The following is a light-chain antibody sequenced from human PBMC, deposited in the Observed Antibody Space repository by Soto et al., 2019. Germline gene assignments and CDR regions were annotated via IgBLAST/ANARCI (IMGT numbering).Light chain of an antibody. V-gene: IGLV2-23*01. CDR3: CSYAGTDVV. Sequence: QSALTQPAYVSGSPGQSITISCTGTSSDVGSYNLVSWYQQHPGKAPKLMIYEGSKRPSGVSNRFSGSKSGNTACLTISGLQAEDEADYYCCSYAGTDVVFGGVTKLTVL. CDR2: EGS. J-gene: IGLJ2*01. CDR1: SSDVGSYNL.